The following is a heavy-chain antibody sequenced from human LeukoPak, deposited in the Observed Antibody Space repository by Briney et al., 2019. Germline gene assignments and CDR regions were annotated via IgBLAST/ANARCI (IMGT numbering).Heavy chain of an antibody. J-gene: IGHJ4*01. V-gene: IGHV4-39*01. CDR2: IYYSGST. D-gene: IGHD1-1*01. CDR3: ARHRGYNWTPFDY. CDR1: GGSISSSSYY. Sequence: SETLSLTCTVSGGSISSSSYYWGWIRQPPGKGLEWILTIYYSGSTYYNPSLKSRLTISVDTSKNQFSLKLSSVTAADTAVFYCARHRGYNWTPFDYWGHGTLVTVSS.